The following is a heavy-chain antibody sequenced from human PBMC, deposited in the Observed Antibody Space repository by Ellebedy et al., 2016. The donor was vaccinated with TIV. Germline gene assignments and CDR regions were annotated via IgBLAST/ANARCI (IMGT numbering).Heavy chain of an antibody. CDR1: GFTFSSYA. Sequence: GGSLRLSXAASGFTFSSYAMSWVRQAPGKGLEWVSAISGSGGSTYYADSVKGRFTISRDNSKNTLYLQMNSLRAEDTALYYCAKENYYGSGSYSDWGQGTLVTVSS. J-gene: IGHJ4*02. CDR3: AKENYYGSGSYSD. D-gene: IGHD3-10*01. V-gene: IGHV3-23*01. CDR2: ISGSGGST.